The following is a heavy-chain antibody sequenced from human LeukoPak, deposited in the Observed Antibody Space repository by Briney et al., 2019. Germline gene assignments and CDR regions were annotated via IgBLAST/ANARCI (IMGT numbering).Heavy chain of an antibody. CDR3: AKALEQWLGHIYIDY. V-gene: IGHV3-23*01. J-gene: IGHJ4*02. CDR2: ISGSGGST. Sequence: GGSLRLSCAASGFTFSSYAMSWVRQAPGKGLECVSAISGSGGSTYYADSVKGRFTISRDNSKNTLYLQMNSLRAEDTAVYYCAKALEQWLGHIYIDYWGQGTLVTVSS. CDR1: GFTFSSYA. D-gene: IGHD6-19*01.